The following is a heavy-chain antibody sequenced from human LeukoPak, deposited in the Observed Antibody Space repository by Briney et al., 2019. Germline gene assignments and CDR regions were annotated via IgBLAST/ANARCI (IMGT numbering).Heavy chain of an antibody. CDR2: ISSRRTTI. Sequence: GGSLRLSCAAAGFTFSSYSMXWXXXAPGXXXXRVSYISSRRTTIYYAASVKGRFTISRENAKNSLYLQMNSLRDEDTAVYHCARDHGMDVWGQGTTVIVSS. CDR3: ARDHGMDV. V-gene: IGHV3-48*02. J-gene: IGHJ6*02. CDR1: GFTFSSYS.